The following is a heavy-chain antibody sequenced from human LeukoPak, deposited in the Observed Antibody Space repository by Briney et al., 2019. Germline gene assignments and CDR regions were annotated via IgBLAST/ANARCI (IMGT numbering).Heavy chain of an antibody. CDR1: GYTFTGYY. CDR2: ISPNSGDT. Sequence: ASVKVSCKASGYTFTGYYMHWVRQAPGQGLEWMGWISPNSGDTDIAQKFQGRVTMTRDTSFATSYMEVDSLTSDDTAVYYCARESACGTTNCLAPADWLDPWGQGTLVIVSS. D-gene: IGHD2-2*01. CDR3: ARESACGTTNCLAPADWLDP. V-gene: IGHV1-2*02. J-gene: IGHJ5*02.